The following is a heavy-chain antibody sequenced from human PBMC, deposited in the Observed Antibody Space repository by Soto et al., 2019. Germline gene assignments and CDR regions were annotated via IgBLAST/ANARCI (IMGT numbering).Heavy chain of an antibody. CDR2: ISGSAGST. D-gene: IGHD3-10*01. CDR3: AKAPAYYYGSGTSHFDY. CDR1: GFLFSTYV. Sequence: GGSLRLSCEASGFLFSTYVMSWVRQVPGKGLEWVSGISGSAGSTYYADSVKGRFTISRDNSKNTLYLQMDSLRVEDTAVYYCAKAPAYYYGSGTSHFDYWGQGTLVTVSS. V-gene: IGHV3-23*01. J-gene: IGHJ4*02.